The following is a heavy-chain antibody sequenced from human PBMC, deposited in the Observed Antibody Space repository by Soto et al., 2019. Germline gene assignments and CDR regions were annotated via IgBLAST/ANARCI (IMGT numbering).Heavy chain of an antibody. CDR1: GGTFSSYA. V-gene: IGHV1-69*01. J-gene: IGHJ6*02. CDR2: IIPIFGTA. CDR3: ARDQSRDSSGSVYYYGMDV. Sequence: QVQLVQSGAEVKKPGSSVKVSCKASGGTFSSYAISWVRQAPGQGLEWMGGIIPIFGTANYAQKFQGRVTISADEATSTDYMELSSLRSEDTAVYYCARDQSRDSSGSVYYYGMDVWGHGTTVTVSS. D-gene: IGHD3-22*01.